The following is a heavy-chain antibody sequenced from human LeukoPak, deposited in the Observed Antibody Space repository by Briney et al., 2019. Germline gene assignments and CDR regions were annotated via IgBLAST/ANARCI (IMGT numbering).Heavy chain of an antibody. CDR1: GFTFSDYY. J-gene: IGHJ6*04. V-gene: IGHV3-11*06. CDR3: ARAFNYYYYGMDV. CDR2: ISSSSSYT. Sequence: GGSLRLSCAASGFTFSDYYMSWIRQAPRKGLEWVSYISSSSSYTNYADSVKGRFTISRDNAKNSLYLQMNSLRAEDTAVYYCARAFNYYYYGMDVWGKGTTVTVSS.